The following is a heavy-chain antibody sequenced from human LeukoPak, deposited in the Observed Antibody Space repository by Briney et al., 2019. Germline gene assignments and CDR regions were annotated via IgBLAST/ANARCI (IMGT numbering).Heavy chain of an antibody. CDR3: ECHKNGKTEWDY. D-gene: IGHD1-1*01. CDR2: IYWDDDT. CDR1: GFSLSTGGVG. V-gene: IGHV2-5*02. Sequence: SGPTLANPTPTLTLTCTFSGFSLSTGGVGVGWIRQPPAKGLEWLAFIYWDDDTRYSPSLKSKLTITNDNSINQVVLTMNNIDPGDTATYYCECHKNGKTEWDYWGQGTLVTVSS. J-gene: IGHJ4*02.